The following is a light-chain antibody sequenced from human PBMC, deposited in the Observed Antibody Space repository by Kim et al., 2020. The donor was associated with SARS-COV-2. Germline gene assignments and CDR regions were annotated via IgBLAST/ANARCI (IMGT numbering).Light chain of an antibody. V-gene: IGLV2-14*03. CDR1: SSDVGGYTY. Sequence: GQSITNSCTGTSSDVGGYTYVYWYQQPPGKAPKLMIYGVSNRPSGVSNRFSGSKSGNTASLTISGLQAEDEADYYCSSYTTSTSVVFGGGTQLTVL. CDR2: GVS. J-gene: IGLJ2*01. CDR3: SSYTTSTSVV.